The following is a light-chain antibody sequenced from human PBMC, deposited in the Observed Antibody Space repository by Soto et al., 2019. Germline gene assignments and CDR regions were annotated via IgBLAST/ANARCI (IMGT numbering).Light chain of an antibody. J-gene: IGLJ3*02. V-gene: IGLV4-69*01. CDR1: SVHSSYA. CDR2: LNSDGSH. Sequence: QLVLTQSPSASASLGASVKLTCTLSSVHSSYAIAWHQQQPEKGPRFLMKLNSDGSHSKGDGSPDRFSGSSSGTERYLTISSLQSEDEADYYCQTWDTGIRVFGGGTKLTVL. CDR3: QTWDTGIRV.